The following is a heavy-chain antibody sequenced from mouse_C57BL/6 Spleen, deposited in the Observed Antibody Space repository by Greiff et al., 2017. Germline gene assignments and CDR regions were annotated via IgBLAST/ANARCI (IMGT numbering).Heavy chain of an antibody. D-gene: IGHD2-10*01. CDR3: ARMTSAYYDWYFDV. Sequence: QVTLKVCGPGILQPSQTLSLTCSFSGFSLSTFGMGVGWIRQPSGKGLEWLAHIWWDDDKYYNPALKSRLTISKDTSKNQVFLQIANVDTADTATYYCARMTSAYYDWYFDVWGTGTTVTVSS. CDR1: GFSLSTFGMG. CDR2: IWWDDDK. V-gene: IGHV8-8*01. J-gene: IGHJ1*03.